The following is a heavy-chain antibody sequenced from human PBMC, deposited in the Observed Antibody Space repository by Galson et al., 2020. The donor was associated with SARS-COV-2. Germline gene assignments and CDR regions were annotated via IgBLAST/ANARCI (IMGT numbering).Heavy chain of an antibody. V-gene: IGHV1-46*01. J-gene: IGHJ3*02. CDR2: INPSGGDP. Sequence: ASVKVSCKAYGYSLTDYYMHWLRQAPGQGPEWMGVINPSGGDPTYAPEFRGRVTMTSDTSTTTVYMELSSLKSEDTAVYYCARRLRISMVRGVLGYFDMWGQGTMVTVSS. D-gene: IGHD3-10*01. CDR1: GYSLTDYY. CDR3: ARRLRISMVRGVLGYFDM.